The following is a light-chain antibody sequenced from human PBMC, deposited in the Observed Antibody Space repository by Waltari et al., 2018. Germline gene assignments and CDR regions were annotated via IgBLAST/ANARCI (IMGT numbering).Light chain of an antibody. J-gene: IGLJ3*02. V-gene: IGLV2-14*01. CDR3: TSYTRSNTWV. CDR1: SSDIGDYNF. CDR2: EGS. Sequence: QSALTQPASVSGSPGQSITISCTGTSSDIGDYNFVSWYQQFPGKAPKLMIYEGSNGPFGVSKRFSGSKSGNTASLTSSGLQAEDEADYYCTSYTRSNTWVFGGGTKVTVL.